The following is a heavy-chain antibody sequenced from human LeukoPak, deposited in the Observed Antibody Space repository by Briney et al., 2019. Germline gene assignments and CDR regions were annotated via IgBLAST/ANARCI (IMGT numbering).Heavy chain of an antibody. CDR2: ISSTSTYI. J-gene: IGHJ6*03. V-gene: IGHV3-21*01. D-gene: IGHD6-6*01. CDR1: GFSFNSYT. Sequence: PGGSLRLSCAASGFSFNSYTMNWVRQAPGKGLEWVSSISSTSTYIYYADSLKGRFTISRDNAQNSLFLQMNSLRAEDTAVYYCARDHSSSSFRVLDYYYMNVWGKGTTVTV. CDR3: ARDHSSSSFRVLDYYYMNV.